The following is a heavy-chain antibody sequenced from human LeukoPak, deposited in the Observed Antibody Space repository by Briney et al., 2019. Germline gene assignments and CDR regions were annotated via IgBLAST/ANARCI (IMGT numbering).Heavy chain of an antibody. CDR2: ISAYNGNT. V-gene: IGHV1-18*01. CDR3: ARAKWLRPDDY. J-gene: IGHJ4*02. CDR1: GYTFTSYG. D-gene: IGHD5-12*01. Sequence: ASVKVSCKASGYTFTSYGISWVRQAPGQGLEWMGWISAYNGNTNYAQKLQGRVTMTTDTSTSTAYMELSRLRSDDTAVYYCARAKWLRPDDYWGQGTLVTVSS.